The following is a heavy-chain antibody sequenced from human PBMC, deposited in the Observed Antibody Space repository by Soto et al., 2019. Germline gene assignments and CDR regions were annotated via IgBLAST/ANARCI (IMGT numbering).Heavy chain of an antibody. CDR2: ISYDGSNK. CDR3: ASPRNRWDIVLRAGNWFDP. D-gene: IGHD2-15*01. Sequence: QVQLVESGGGVVQPGRSLRLSCAASGFTFSSYAMHWVRQAPGKGLEWVAVISYDGSNKYYADSVKGRFTISRDNSKNTLYLQMNSLRAEDTAVYYCASPRNRWDIVLRAGNWFDPWGQGTLVTVSS. CDR1: GFTFSSYA. J-gene: IGHJ5*02. V-gene: IGHV3-30-3*01.